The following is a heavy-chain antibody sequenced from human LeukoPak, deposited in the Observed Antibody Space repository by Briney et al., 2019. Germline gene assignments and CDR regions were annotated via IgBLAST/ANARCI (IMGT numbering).Heavy chain of an antibody. CDR3: ARQRPFMIVQGGTFDY. CDR1: GFTFDDYG. D-gene: IGHD3-22*01. Sequence: GGSLRLSCAASGFTFDDYGMSWVRQAPGKGLEWVSGINWNGGSTGYADSVKGRFTISRVNAKNSLYLQMNSLRAEDTALYYCARQRPFMIVQGGTFDYWGQGTLVTVSS. J-gene: IGHJ4*02. V-gene: IGHV3-20*04. CDR2: INWNGGST.